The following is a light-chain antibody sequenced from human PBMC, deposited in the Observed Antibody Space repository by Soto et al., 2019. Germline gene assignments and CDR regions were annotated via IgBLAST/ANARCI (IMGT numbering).Light chain of an antibody. J-gene: IGKJ1*01. Sequence: DIQMTQSPSTLSASAGDRVTITCRASQTIRSYLAWYQQKPGKAPKLLIFGADNLQDGVPSRFSGSGSGRDFSLTISSLQPEDFATYYCQQSYDMPWTFGQGTKVDIK. CDR3: QQSYDMPWT. CDR2: GAD. V-gene: IGKV1-39*01. CDR1: QTIRSY.